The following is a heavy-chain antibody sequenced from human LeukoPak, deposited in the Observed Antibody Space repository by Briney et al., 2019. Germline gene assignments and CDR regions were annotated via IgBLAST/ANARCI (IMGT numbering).Heavy chain of an antibody. CDR1: GYTLTELS. V-gene: IGHV1-24*01. Sequence: ASVKVSCKVSGYTLTELSMHWVRQAPGKGLEWMGGFDPEDGETIYAQKFQGRVTMTEDTSTDTAYMELSSLRSEDTAVYYCATEAPKAARTPFDAFGIWGQGTMVTASS. CDR2: FDPEDGET. CDR3: ATEAPKAARTPFDAFGI. D-gene: IGHD6-6*01. J-gene: IGHJ3*02.